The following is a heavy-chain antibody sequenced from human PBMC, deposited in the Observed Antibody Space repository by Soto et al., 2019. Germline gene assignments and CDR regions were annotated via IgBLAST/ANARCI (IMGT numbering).Heavy chain of an antibody. Sequence: ASVKVSCKASGYTFTSYAMHWVRQAPGQRLEWMGWINAGNGNTKYSQKFQGRVTITRDTSASTAYMELSSLRSEDTAVYYCARAQDYDFWSGYLDYWGQGTLVTAPQ. D-gene: IGHD3-3*01. CDR2: INAGNGNT. V-gene: IGHV1-3*01. CDR1: GYTFTSYA. CDR3: ARAQDYDFWSGYLDY. J-gene: IGHJ4*02.